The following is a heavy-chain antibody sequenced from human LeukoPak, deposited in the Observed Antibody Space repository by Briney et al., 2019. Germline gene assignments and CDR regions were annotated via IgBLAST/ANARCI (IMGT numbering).Heavy chain of an antibody. CDR1: GYTFTSYH. CDR2: IIPSGGST. J-gene: IGHJ5*02. D-gene: IGHD3-22*01. CDR3: ARSGYYDSSGYYSWFDP. Sequence: GASVKVSCKASGYTFTSYHMYWVRQVPGQGLECMGRIIPSGGSTSYAQKFQGRLTMTRDTSISTAYMELSRLRSDDTAVYYCARSGYYDSSGYYSWFDPWGQGTLVTVSS. V-gene: IGHV1-46*01.